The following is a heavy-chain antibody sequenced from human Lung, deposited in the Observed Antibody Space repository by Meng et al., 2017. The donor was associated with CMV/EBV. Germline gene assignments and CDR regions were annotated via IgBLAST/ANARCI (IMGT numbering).Heavy chain of an antibody. CDR1: GFTFSSYA. Sequence: GGSXRLXCAASGFTFSSYAMSXVRQAPGKGLEWVSAISGSGGSTYYADSVKGRFTISRDNSKNTLYLQMNSLRAEDTAVYYCAKDGGYCSSTSCYLIPTYYYYYGMDVXGQGXTVTVSS. CDR2: ISGSGGST. CDR3: AKDGGYCSSTSCYLIPTYYYYYGMDV. J-gene: IGHJ6*02. D-gene: IGHD2-2*01. V-gene: IGHV3-23*01.